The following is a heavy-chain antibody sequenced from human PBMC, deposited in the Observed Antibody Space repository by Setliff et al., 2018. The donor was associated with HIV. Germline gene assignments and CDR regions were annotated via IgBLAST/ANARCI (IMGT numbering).Heavy chain of an antibody. Sequence: GGSLRLSCAASGFTLSNYAMSWVRQAPGKGLEWVSGISGSSGYSYYADSVQGRFTISSDNSKNMLYLQMNSLRAEDTAVYYCARYAGGYPLNDVFDMWGQGTMVTVSS. CDR3: ARYAGGYPLNDVFDM. D-gene: IGHD3-22*01. CDR1: GFTLSNYA. J-gene: IGHJ3*02. V-gene: IGHV3-23*01. CDR2: ISGSSGYS.